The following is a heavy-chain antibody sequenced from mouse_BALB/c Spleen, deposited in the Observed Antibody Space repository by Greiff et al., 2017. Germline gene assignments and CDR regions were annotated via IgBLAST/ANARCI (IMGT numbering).Heavy chain of an antibody. Sequence: EVQLVESGGGLVKPGGSLKLSCAASGFAFSSYDMSWVRQTPEKRLEWVAYISSGGGSTYYPDTVKGRFTISRDNAKNTLYLQMSSLKSEDTAMYYCARRGTTEGYFDVWGAGTTVTVSS. J-gene: IGHJ1*01. D-gene: IGHD1-1*01. CDR3: ARRGTTEGYFDV. V-gene: IGHV5-12-1*01. CDR1: GFAFSSYD. CDR2: ISSGGGST.